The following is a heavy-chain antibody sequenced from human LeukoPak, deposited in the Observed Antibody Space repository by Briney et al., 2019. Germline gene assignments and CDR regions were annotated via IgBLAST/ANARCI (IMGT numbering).Heavy chain of an antibody. Sequence: GGSLRLSCAASGFTFSSYGMHWVRQAPGKGLEWVAVISYDGSNKYYADSVKGRFTISRDNSKNTLYLQMNSLRAEDTAVYYCAKDQGLGGDFADYWGQGTLVTVSS. CDR3: AKDQGLGGDFADY. J-gene: IGHJ4*02. D-gene: IGHD4-17*01. V-gene: IGHV3-30*18. CDR2: ISYDGSNK. CDR1: GFTFSSYG.